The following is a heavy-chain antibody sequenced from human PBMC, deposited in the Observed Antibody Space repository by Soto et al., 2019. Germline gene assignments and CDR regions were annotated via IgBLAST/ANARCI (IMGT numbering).Heavy chain of an antibody. CDR3: TTEAMLPPVYSGYDFGGVESSYGMDV. CDR2: VASKPEGHTTT. CDR1: GYTFSDTA. V-gene: IGHV3-15*04. Sequence: GGSLRLSCVASGYTFSDTAIHWVRQAPGKGLEWVGRVASKPEGHTTTDYAAPVKGRFTISRDDSKNTLYLQMNSLKTEDTAVYYCTTEAMLPPVYSGYDFGGVESSYGMDVWGQGTTVPVSS. J-gene: IGHJ6*02. D-gene: IGHD5-12*01.